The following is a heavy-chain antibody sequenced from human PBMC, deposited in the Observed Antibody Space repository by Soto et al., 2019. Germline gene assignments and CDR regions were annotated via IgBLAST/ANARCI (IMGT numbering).Heavy chain of an antibody. CDR2: IDPNSGGS. V-gene: IGHV1-2*02. CDR1: GYTFTGYY. CDR3: ARDLARIAVAGYYFDY. D-gene: IGHD6-19*01. J-gene: IGHJ4*02. Sequence: ASVKVSCKASGYTFTGYYLHWLRPAPGQGLEWMGWIDPNSGGSNSAQNFQGRVTMSRDTSISTAYMELTSLRYDDTAVYYCARDLARIAVAGYYFDYWGQGTLVTVSS.